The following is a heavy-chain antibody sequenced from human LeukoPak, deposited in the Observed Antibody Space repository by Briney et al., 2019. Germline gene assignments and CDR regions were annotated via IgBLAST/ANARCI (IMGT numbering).Heavy chain of an antibody. CDR2: IIPILGIA. CDR3: ARDHDFWG. V-gene: IGHV1-69*04. D-gene: IGHD3-3*01. Sequence: GSSVKVSCKASGGTFSSYAISWVRQAPGQGLEWMGRIIPILGIANYAQKFQGRVTITADESTSTAYMELSSLRSEDTAVYYCARDHDFWGWGQGTLVTVSS. CDR1: GGTFSSYA. J-gene: IGHJ4*02.